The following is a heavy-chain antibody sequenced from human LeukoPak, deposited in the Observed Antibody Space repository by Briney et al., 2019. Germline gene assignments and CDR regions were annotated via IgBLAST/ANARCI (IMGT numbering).Heavy chain of an antibody. CDR1: GFTLSAYG. D-gene: IGHD2-2*01. V-gene: IGHV3-33*01. CDR3: ARIYCSSTSCYDYYMDV. J-gene: IGHJ6*03. CDR2: IWYDGSNE. Sequence: GGSLRLSCAASGFTLSAYGMHWVRQAPGKGLEWVAVIWYDGSNEYYADSVKGRFTISRDNSKNTLYLQMNSLRAEDTAVHYCARIYCSSTSCYDYYMDVWGKGTTVTVSS.